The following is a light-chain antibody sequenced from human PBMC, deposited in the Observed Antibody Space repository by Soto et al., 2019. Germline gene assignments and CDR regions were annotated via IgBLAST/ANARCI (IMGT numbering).Light chain of an antibody. Sequence: DIQLTQSPSFLSASVLYRVTITCRASQGISSSLAWYQQKPGEAPKLLIYAASTLQSGAPSRFSGSGYGTEFTLTISSLQPDDFASYYCQQLHNFPLTFGQGTRLEIK. V-gene: IGKV1-9*01. CDR3: QQLHNFPLT. CDR2: AAS. J-gene: IGKJ5*01. CDR1: QGISSS.